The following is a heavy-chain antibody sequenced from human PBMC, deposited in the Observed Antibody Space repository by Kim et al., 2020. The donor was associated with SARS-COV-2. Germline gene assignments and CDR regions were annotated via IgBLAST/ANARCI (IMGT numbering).Heavy chain of an antibody. J-gene: IGHJ3*02. CDR2: INSDGSST. Sequence: GGSLRLSCAASGFTFSSYWMHWVRQAPGKGLVWVSRINSDGSSTSYADSVKGRFTISRDNAKNTLYLQMNSLRAEDTAVYYCAREPYDAAFDIWGQGTMVTVSS. V-gene: IGHV3-74*01. CDR1: GFTFSSYW. CDR3: AREPYDAAFDI. D-gene: IGHD5-12*01.